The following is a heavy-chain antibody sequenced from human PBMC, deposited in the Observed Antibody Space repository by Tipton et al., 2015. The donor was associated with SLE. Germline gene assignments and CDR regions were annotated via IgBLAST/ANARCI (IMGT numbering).Heavy chain of an antibody. V-gene: IGHV4-59*12. J-gene: IGHJ4*02. CDR1: GGSLSSFY. CDR3: AREPKGGSYYTDV. CDR2: IYHTGNT. Sequence: TLSLTCTVSGGSLSSFYWSWIRQPPGKGLEWIGTIYHTGNTYYNPSLKSRVTMSLDKSKNQFSLKVTSVTAADTAVYYCAREPKGGSYYTDVWGQGTLVTVSS. D-gene: IGHD1-26*01.